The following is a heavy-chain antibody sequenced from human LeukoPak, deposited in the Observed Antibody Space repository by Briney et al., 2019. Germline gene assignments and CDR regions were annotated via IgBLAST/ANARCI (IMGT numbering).Heavy chain of an antibody. Sequence: ASVKVSFKASGYTFTSYYMLWVRQAPGQGLEWMGIINPSGGSTSYAQKFQGRVTMTRDTSTSTVYMELSSLRSEDTAVYYCAREEYYYDSSGYLLCWGQGTLVTVSS. CDR1: GYTFTSYY. D-gene: IGHD3-22*01. J-gene: IGHJ4*02. CDR2: INPSGGST. CDR3: AREEYYYDSSGYLLC. V-gene: IGHV1-46*01.